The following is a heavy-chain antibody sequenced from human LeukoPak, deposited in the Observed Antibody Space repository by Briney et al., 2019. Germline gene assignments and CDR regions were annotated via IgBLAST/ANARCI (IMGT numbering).Heavy chain of an antibody. CDR2: IYHSGST. D-gene: IGHD5-12*01. Sequence: SETLSLTCTVSGYSISSGCYWGWIRQPPGKGREWSGSIYHSGSTYYNPSLKSRVTISVDTSKNQFSLKLSSVTAADTAVYYCASGGRVATILGPLGYWGQGTLVTVSS. V-gene: IGHV4-38-2*02. CDR3: ASGGRVATILGPLGY. CDR1: GYSISSGCY. J-gene: IGHJ4*02.